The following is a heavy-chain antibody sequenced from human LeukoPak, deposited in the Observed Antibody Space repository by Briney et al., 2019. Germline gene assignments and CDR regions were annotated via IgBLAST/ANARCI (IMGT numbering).Heavy chain of an antibody. J-gene: IGHJ6*02. Sequence: GGSLRLSCAASGFTFSSYSMNWVRQAPGKGLEWVSSISSSSSYIYYADSVKGRFTISRDNAKNSLYLQMNSLRAEDTAVYYCARAKSVAGTGYYYYGMDVWGQGTTVTVSS. CDR2: ISSSSSYI. CDR1: GFTFSSYS. V-gene: IGHV3-21*01. D-gene: IGHD6-19*01. CDR3: ARAKSVAGTGYYYYGMDV.